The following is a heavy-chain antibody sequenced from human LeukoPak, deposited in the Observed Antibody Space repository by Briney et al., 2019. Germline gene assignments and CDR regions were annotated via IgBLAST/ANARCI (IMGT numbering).Heavy chain of an antibody. J-gene: IGHJ4*02. CDR3: ARAGYGDSDFDY. CDR1: GGSLSGYY. V-gene: IGHV4-34*01. Sequence: SETLSLTCAVSGGSLSGYYWTWIRQPPGKGLEWIGEINHSGSTNYNPSLKSRVTISVDTSKNQFSLKLNSVTAADTAVYYCARAGYGDSDFDYWGQGTLVTVSS. D-gene: IGHD4-17*01. CDR2: INHSGST.